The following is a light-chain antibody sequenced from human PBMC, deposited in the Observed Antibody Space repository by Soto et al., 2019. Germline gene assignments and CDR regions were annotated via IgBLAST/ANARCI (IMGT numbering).Light chain of an antibody. CDR1: QGISSY. Sequence: DIQLTQSPSFLSASVGDRVTITCRASQGISSYLAWYQQKPGQAPKLLIYAASTLQSGVPSRFSGSGSGTEFTRTISRLQPEDFATYYCQQHNSHPWTFGQGTKVEIK. CDR3: QQHNSHPWT. CDR2: AAS. V-gene: IGKV1-9*01. J-gene: IGKJ1*01.